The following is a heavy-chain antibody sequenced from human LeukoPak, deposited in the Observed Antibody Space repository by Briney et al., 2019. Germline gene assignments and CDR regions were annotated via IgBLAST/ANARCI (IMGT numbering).Heavy chain of an antibody. CDR1: GFTFSKFP. V-gene: IGHV3-23*01. D-gene: IGHD1-1*01. CDR2: ISASGDVT. Sequence: GGSQRLSCAASGFTFSKFPMDCVRQAPGRGLEWVSAISASGDVTFYADSLRGRFTISRDNSKSTLYLQMNGLRAEDMAIFYCAKSLFTSATGTGRAFHIWGQGTRVTVSS. J-gene: IGHJ3*02. CDR3: AKSLFTSATGTGRAFHI.